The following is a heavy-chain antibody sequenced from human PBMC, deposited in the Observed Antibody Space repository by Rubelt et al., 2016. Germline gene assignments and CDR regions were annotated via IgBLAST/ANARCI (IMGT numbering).Heavy chain of an antibody. CDR1: GDSISSRCYY. CDR2: IYHSGRT. CDR3: ARVGPDGSLDC. Sequence: QLQLQESGPGLVKPSETLSLTCSVSGDSISSRCYYWGWIRQPPGKGLEWIGFIYHSGRTSYNPSLKSRVSISMDTSKNQFSLKLNSVTAADTAVYYGARVGPDGSLDCWGQGTLVTVSS. V-gene: IGHV4-39*07. J-gene: IGHJ4*02. D-gene: IGHD5-24*01.